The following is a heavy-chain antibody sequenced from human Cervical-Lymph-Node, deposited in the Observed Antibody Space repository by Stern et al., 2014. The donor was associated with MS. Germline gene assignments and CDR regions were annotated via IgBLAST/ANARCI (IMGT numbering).Heavy chain of an antibody. CDR2: ISGSGSAT. CDR3: ARDGGSPYSSSWYFGY. D-gene: IGHD6-13*01. Sequence: VQLVESGGGLVKPGGSQRLSCAASGFTFSDYYMTWIRQAPGKGLEWVSYISGSGSATYYADSVKGRFTISRDNAKNSLHLQMDSLRADDTAVYYCARDGGSPYSSSWYFGYWGQGTLVTVSS. CDR1: GFTFSDYY. V-gene: IGHV3-11*01. J-gene: IGHJ4*02.